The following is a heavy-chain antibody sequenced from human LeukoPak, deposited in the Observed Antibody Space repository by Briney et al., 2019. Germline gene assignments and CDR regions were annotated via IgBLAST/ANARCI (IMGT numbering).Heavy chain of an antibody. CDR1: GGSISSSSYY. Sequence: PSETLSLTCTVSGGSISSSSYYWGWIRQPPGKGLEWIGSIYYSGSTYYNPSLKSRVTISVDTSKNQFSLKLSSVTAADTAVYYCARRRDGYLIQGPSDYWGQGTLVTVSS. CDR3: ARRRDGYLIQGPSDY. D-gene: IGHD5-24*01. V-gene: IGHV4-39*01. J-gene: IGHJ4*02. CDR2: IYYSGST.